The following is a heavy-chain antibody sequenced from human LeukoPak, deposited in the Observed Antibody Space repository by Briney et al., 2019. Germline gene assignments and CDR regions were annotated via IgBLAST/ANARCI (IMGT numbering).Heavy chain of an antibody. CDR1: GGPISSSSYY. Sequence: PSETLSLTCTVSGGPISSSSYYWGWIRQPPGKGLEWIGSIYYSGSTYYNPSLKSRVTISVDTSKNQFSLKLSSVTAADTAVYYCARLLRNDYGDYPGWFDPWGQGTLVTVSS. CDR2: IYYSGST. CDR3: ARLLRNDYGDYPGWFDP. D-gene: IGHD4-17*01. V-gene: IGHV4-39*01. J-gene: IGHJ5*02.